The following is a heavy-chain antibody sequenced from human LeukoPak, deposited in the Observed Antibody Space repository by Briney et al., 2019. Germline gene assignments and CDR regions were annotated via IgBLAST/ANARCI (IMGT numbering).Heavy chain of an antibody. D-gene: IGHD1-1*01. CDR2: ISGSGGST. J-gene: IGHJ4*02. CDR3: AKVEGASKASVY. CDR1: GFTFSNYA. Sequence: GGSLRLSCAASGFTFSNYAMTWVRQAPGRGLEWVSSISGSGGSTYYADSVKGRFTISRDNSKNTLYLQMYSLRAEDTAVYYCAKVEGASKASVYWGQGALVTVSS. V-gene: IGHV3-23*01.